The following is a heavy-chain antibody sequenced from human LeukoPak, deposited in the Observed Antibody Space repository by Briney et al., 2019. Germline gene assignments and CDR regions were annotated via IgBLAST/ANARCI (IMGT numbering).Heavy chain of an antibody. V-gene: IGHV3-33*01. CDR3: ARTPPVVPAAMSAFDI. J-gene: IGHJ3*02. CDR2: IWYDGSNK. Sequence: GRSLRLSCASSGFTFRSYGMHWVRQAPGKGLEWGAVIWYDGSNKYYADDVKGRFTISRDNSKNTLYLQMKSMRAEDTAVYYCARTPPVVPAAMSAFDIWGQGTMVTVSS. D-gene: IGHD2-2*01. CDR1: GFTFRSYG.